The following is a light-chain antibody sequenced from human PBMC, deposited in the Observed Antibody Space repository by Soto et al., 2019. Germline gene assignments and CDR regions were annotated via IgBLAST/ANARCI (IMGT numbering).Light chain of an antibody. CDR2: SND. CDR3: ATWDDSLNGVV. CDR1: TSNIGSNT. J-gene: IGLJ2*01. Sequence: QSVLTQPPSASGAPGQRVTISSSGSTSNIGSNTVKWYQQLPGTAPKLLIYSNDQRPSGVPDRFSGSKSGTSASLAISGLQSEDEADYYCATWDDSLNGVVFGGGTKLTVL. V-gene: IGLV1-44*01.